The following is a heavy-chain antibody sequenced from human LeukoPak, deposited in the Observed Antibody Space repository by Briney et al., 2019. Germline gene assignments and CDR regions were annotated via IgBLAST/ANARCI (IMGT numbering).Heavy chain of an antibody. CDR3: ARVGQGCFGL. V-gene: IGHV4-59*01. CDR1: GGSISTYY. J-gene: IGHJ2*01. CDR2: VDYSGST. Sequence: SETLSLTCTVSGGSISTYYWSWIRQPPGKGLEWIGYVDYSGSTNYNPSLKSRVTISVDTSNNQFSLRLSSVTAADTAVYYCARVGQGCFGLWGRGTLVTVCS.